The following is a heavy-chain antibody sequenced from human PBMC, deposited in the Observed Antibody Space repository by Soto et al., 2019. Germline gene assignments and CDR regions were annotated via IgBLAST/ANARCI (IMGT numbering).Heavy chain of an antibody. CDR3: TTAETYYDSSSFDY. V-gene: IGHV3-15*01. J-gene: IGHJ4*02. CDR2: IKSKTDGGTT. D-gene: IGHD3-22*01. CDR1: GFTFNNAW. Sequence: GGSLRLSCVASGFTFNNAWMNWVRQAPGKGLEWVGRIKSKTDGGTTDYAALVKGRFTISRDDSKTTLYLQMNGLKTEDTAVYYCTTAETYYDSSSFDYWGQGTLVTVSS.